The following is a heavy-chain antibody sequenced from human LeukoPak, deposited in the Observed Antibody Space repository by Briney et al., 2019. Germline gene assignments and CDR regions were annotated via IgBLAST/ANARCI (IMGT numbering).Heavy chain of an antibody. D-gene: IGHD3-22*01. CDR1: SGSFSSYY. CDR3: ARGRGYYQDC. V-gene: IGHV4-4*07. CDR2: IYITGST. Sequence: PSETLSLTCTVSSGSFSSYYWNWIRQPAGKGLEWIGRIYITGSTNYNPSLKSRVTMSVDTSKNQFSLKLSSMTAADTAVYYCARGRGYYQDCWGQGTLVTVSS. J-gene: IGHJ4*02.